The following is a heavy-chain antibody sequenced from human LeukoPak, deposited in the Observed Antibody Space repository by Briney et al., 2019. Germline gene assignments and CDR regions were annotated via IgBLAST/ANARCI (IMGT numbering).Heavy chain of an antibody. CDR1: GFIFSNYA. CDR3: AKWGDYDVLTGYYDPDN. V-gene: IGHV3-23*01. Sequence: GASLRLSCAASGFIFSNYAMSWARQAPGKGLEWVSAIVGSGASTYYADSVKGRFTISRDNPRNTLYLQMNSLRAEDTAVYYCAKWGDYDVLTGYYDPDNWGQGTLVTVSS. J-gene: IGHJ4*02. D-gene: IGHD3-9*01. CDR2: IVGSGAST.